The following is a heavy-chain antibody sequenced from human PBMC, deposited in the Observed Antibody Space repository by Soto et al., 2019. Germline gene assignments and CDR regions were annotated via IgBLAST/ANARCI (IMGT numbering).Heavy chain of an antibody. J-gene: IGHJ4*02. CDR3: ARHRGPGTYYSLHY. V-gene: IGHV4-39*01. CDR1: GESISSSSYY. CDR2: IYYSGRT. Sequence: SETLSLTCIVSGESISSSSYYWGWIRQPPGKGLEWIGSIYYSGRTYYNPSFKSRVTISIDTSKNQFSLKMSSLTAADTAVYYCARHRGPGTYYSLHYWGQGTLVTVSS. D-gene: IGHD3-10*01.